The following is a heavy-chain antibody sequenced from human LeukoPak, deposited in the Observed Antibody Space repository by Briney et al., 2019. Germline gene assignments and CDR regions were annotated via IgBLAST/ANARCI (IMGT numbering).Heavy chain of an antibody. CDR1: GGSISSSSYY. Sequence: PSETLSLTCTVSGGSISSSSYYWGWIRQPPGKGLEWIGSIYYSGSTYYNPSLKSRVTISVDTSKNQFSLKLSSVTAADTAVYYCARAHAVGWFDPWGQGTLVTVSS. CDR2: IYYSGST. J-gene: IGHJ5*02. V-gene: IGHV4-39*07. CDR3: ARAHAVGWFDP.